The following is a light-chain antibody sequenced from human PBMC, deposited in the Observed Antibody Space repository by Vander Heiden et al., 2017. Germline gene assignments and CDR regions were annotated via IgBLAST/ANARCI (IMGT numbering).Light chain of an antibody. CDR1: QSLLHSNGYNY. CDR3: MQALQTPLT. V-gene: IGKV2-28*01. J-gene: IGKJ4*01. Sequence: DMVMTQSPLSLLVIPGEPASISCRSSQSLLHSNGYNYLDWYLQKPGQSPQVLIYLGSNRASGVPDRFSGSGSGTDFTLKISRVEAEDVGVYYCMQALQTPLTFGGGTKVDIK. CDR2: LGS.